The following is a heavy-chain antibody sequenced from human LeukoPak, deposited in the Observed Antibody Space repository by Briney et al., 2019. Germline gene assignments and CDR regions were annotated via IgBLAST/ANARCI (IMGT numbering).Heavy chain of an antibody. J-gene: IGHJ4*02. CDR1: GSMYNYY. CDR2: ILYNGIT. CDR3: ARHISSGGTYAHFDY. V-gene: IGHV4-59*08. D-gene: IGHD1-26*01. Sequence: SETLSLTCSVSGSMYNYYWSWIRPPPGKGLGWIGYILYNGITNYNPSLESRVTMSLDTSENQVSLKLNSVTAADTAVYYCARHISSGGTYAHFDYWGQGTLVTVSS.